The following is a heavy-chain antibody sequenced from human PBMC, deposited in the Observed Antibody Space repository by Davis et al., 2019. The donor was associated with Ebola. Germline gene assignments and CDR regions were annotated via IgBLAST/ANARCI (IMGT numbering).Heavy chain of an antibody. J-gene: IGHJ4*02. CDR1: GFPFRDYY. CDR2: ISGSGGTI. V-gene: IGHV3-11*01. CDR3: ARETSMVVD. D-gene: IGHD5-18*01. Sequence: PGGSLRPSCAASGFPFRDYYMSWIRQAPGKGLEWLSYISGSGGTIEYADSVKGRFTISRDNAKNLLYLQMNSLRAEDTAVYYCARETSMVVDWGQGTLVTVSS.